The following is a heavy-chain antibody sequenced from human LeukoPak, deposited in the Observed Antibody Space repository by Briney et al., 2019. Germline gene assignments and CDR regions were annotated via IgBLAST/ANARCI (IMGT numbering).Heavy chain of an antibody. CDR1: GGSITSYY. Sequence: SETLSLTCTVSGGSITSYYWSWLRQPAGKGLEWIGRIYSSGTTNYNPSLKSRVTISIDTSKTQFSLKLSSVTAADTAVYFCACGVAAVGWLYFDYWGQGSLVTVSS. V-gene: IGHV4-4*07. CDR3: ACGVAAVGWLYFDY. J-gene: IGHJ4*02. CDR2: IYSSGTT. D-gene: IGHD6-13*01.